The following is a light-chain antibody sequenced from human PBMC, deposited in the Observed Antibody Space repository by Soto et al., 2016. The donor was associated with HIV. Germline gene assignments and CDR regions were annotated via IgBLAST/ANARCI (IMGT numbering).Light chain of an antibody. CDR2: DDR. J-gene: IGLJ2*01. CDR3: QVRDSRSDGL. V-gene: IGLV3-21*03. CDR1: NLGSQS. Sequence: SYELTQPAAVSVAPGKPATITCGGDNLGSQSIHWYQQKPGQAPVLVVYDDRARPSGIPERFSGSNSGNTATLTISRVEVGDEADYYCQVRDSRSDGLFGGGTKLTVL.